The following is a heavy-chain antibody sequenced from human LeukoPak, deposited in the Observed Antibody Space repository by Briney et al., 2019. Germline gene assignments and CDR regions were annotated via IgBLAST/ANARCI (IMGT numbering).Heavy chain of an antibody. CDR2: IYHSGST. D-gene: IGHD2-15*01. V-gene: IGHV4-38-2*01. CDR3: ARGVASFDY. J-gene: IGHJ4*02. CDR1: GYSISSGYY. Sequence: KPSETLSLTCAVPGYSISSGYYWGWIRQPPGKGLEWIGSIYHSGSTYYNPSLKSRVTISVDTSKNQFSLKLSSVTAADTAVYYCARGVASFDYWGQGTLVTVSS.